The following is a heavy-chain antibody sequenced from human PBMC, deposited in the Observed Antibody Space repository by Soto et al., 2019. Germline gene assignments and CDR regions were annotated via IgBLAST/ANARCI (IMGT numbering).Heavy chain of an antibody. CDR2: IIPIFGTA. D-gene: IGHD3-10*01. CDR1: GGTFSSYA. Sequence: ASGKVSCKASGGTFSSYAISWVRQAPGQGLEWMGGIIPIFGTANYAQKFQGRVTITADESTSTAYMELSSLRSEDTAVYYCARELGEVRGVIQDYWGQGTLVTVSS. CDR3: ARELGEVRGVIQDY. J-gene: IGHJ4*02. V-gene: IGHV1-69*13.